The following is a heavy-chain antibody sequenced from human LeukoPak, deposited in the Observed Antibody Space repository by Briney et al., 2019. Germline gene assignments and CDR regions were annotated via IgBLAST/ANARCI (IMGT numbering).Heavy chain of an antibody. V-gene: IGHV4-38-2*01. Sequence: SETLSLTCAVSGDSISSGYYRGWIRQPPGKGLELIGSMYHSGSTYYNPSLKSRVTISVDTSKNQLSLKLSSVTAADTAVYYCTRPRGSCSGGSCYYYYFDYWGQGTLVTVSS. CDR2: MYHSGST. D-gene: IGHD2-15*01. CDR1: GDSISSGYY. CDR3: TRPRGSCSGGSCYYYYFDY. J-gene: IGHJ4*02.